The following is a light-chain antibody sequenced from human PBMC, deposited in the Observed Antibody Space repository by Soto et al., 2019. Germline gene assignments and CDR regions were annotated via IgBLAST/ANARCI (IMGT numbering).Light chain of an antibody. CDR3: SSYTSSRRV. V-gene: IGLV2-14*01. Sequence: QSVLTQPASVSGSPGQSITISCTETRSDVGGYNYVSWYQQHPGKAPKLMIYDVSNRPSGVSNRFSGSKSGNTASLTISGLQAEDEADYYCSSYTSSRRVFGTGTKVTVL. CDR1: RSDVGGYNY. J-gene: IGLJ1*01. CDR2: DVS.